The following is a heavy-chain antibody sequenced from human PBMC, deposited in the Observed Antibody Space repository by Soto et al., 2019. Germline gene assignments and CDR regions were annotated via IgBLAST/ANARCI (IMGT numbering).Heavy chain of an antibody. CDR1: GFTFSSYS. J-gene: IGHJ4*02. CDR2: ISSSSSYI. CDR3: AREIFGASSWYFDY. Sequence: GVLRLSCAASGFTFSSYSMNWVRQAPGKGLEWVSSISSSSSYIYYADSVKGRFTISRDNAKNSLYLQMNSLRAEDTAVYYCAREIFGASSWYFDYWGQGTLVTVSS. V-gene: IGHV3-21*01. D-gene: IGHD6-13*01.